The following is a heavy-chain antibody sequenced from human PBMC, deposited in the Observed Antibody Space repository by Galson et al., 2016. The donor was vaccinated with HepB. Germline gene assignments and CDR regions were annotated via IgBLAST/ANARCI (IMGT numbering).Heavy chain of an antibody. D-gene: IGHD2-21*02. CDR2: IYYSGTT. V-gene: IGHV4-38-2*02. CDR1: GYSIRSGYS. Sequence: SETLSLTCPVSGYSIRSGYSWGWIRQPPGKGLEWIGPIYYSGTTYYNPSLESRITISVDTPNNKISLNVNSVTAADTAVYYCVRDRAYIVTDDWGQGILVTVSS. CDR3: VRDRAYIVTDD. J-gene: IGHJ4*02.